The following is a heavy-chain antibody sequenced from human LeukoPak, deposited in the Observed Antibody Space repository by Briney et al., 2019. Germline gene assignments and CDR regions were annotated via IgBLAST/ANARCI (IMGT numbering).Heavy chain of an antibody. CDR3: ASEDSYY. Sequence: GGSLRLSCAASGFTFSSYGMHWVRQAPGKGLEWVAVISYDGSNKYYADSVKGRFTISRDNSKNTLYLQMNSLRAEDTAVYYCASEDSYYWGQGTLVTVSS. CDR1: GFTFSSYG. V-gene: IGHV3-30*19. J-gene: IGHJ4*02. CDR2: ISYDGSNK. D-gene: IGHD3/OR15-3a*01.